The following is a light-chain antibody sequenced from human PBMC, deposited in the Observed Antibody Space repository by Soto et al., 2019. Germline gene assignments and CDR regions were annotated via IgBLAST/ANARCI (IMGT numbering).Light chain of an antibody. V-gene: IGKV3-20*01. CDR2: GTF. Sequence: EVVLTQSPVTLSLSPGDRATLSCRASQSISSSYLAWYQQKPGQAPRLLIYGTFNRATGIPDRFSGDGSGRDFTLTINRLEPEDFGVYFCQQCGLSPRTFGQGTEVEV. CDR1: QSISSSY. CDR3: QQCGLSPRT. J-gene: IGKJ1*01.